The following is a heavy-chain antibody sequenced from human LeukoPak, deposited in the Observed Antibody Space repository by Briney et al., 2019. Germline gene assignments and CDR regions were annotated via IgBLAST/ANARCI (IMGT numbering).Heavy chain of an antibody. D-gene: IGHD6-19*01. V-gene: IGHV6-1*01. Sequence: SQPLSLTCAICGDSVSSSTAAWNWITQSRSRGLECLGRTYYRPKWYNAFEVSVKSRITNNPDTSKNQFSRRLNSVNPEDTALYCCARSSGCYDFWGQGTLVTVSS. CDR3: ARSSGCYDF. J-gene: IGHJ4*02. CDR1: GDSVSSSTAA. CDR2: TYYRPKWYN.